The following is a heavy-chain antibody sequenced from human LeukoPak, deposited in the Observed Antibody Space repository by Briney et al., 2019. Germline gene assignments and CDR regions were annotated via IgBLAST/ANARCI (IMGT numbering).Heavy chain of an antibody. V-gene: IGHV3-53*01. Sequence: PGGSLRLSCAASGFTVSSNYMNWVRQAPGKGLEWVSVIYSSGSTYYADSVKGRFTISSDNSKNTLYLQMNSLRAEDTAVYYCARDLYGVSHDYWGQGTLVTVSS. D-gene: IGHD4-17*01. CDR3: ARDLYGVSHDY. J-gene: IGHJ4*02. CDR1: GFTVSSNY. CDR2: IYSSGST.